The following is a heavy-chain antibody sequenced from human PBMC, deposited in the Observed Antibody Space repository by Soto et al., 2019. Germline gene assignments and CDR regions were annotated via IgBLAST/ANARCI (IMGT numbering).Heavy chain of an antibody. CDR3: AKDLSSSWSGFDY. D-gene: IGHD6-13*01. CDR2: ISYDGSNK. J-gene: IGHJ4*02. V-gene: IGHV3-30*18. CDR1: GFTFSSYG. Sequence: VGSLRLSCAASGFTFSSYGMHWVRQAPGKGLEWVAVISYDGSNKYYADSVKGRFTISRDNSKNTLYLQMNSLRAEDTAVYYCAKDLSSSWSGFDYWGQGTLVTVSS.